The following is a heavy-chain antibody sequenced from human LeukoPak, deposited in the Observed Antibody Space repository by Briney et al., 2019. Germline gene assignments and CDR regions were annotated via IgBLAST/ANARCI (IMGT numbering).Heavy chain of an antibody. CDR3: AKEGALNYYDSSGYFPNYFDY. CDR2: ISWNSRSI. D-gene: IGHD3-22*01. J-gene: IGHJ4*02. V-gene: IGHV3-9*01. Sequence: GRSLRLSCAASGFTFDDYAMHWVRQAPGKGLEWVSGISWNSRSIGYADSVKGRFTISRDNAKNSLYLQMNSLRDEDTALYYCAKEGALNYYDSSGYFPNYFDYWGQGTLVTVSS. CDR1: GFTFDDYA.